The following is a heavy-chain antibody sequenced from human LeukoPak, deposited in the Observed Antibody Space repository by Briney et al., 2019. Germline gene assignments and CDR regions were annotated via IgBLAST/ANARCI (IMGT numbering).Heavy chain of an antibody. V-gene: IGHV3-48*01. Sequence: GGSLRLSCAASGFTFSNYSMNWVRQALGKGLEWLSYISSSSSTIYYADSVKGRFTISRDNAKNSLYLQMNSLRAEDTAVYYCARGNYDFWSGYDDAFDIWGQGTMVTVSS. D-gene: IGHD3-3*01. CDR2: ISSSSSTI. CDR1: GFTFSNYS. J-gene: IGHJ3*02. CDR3: ARGNYDFWSGYDDAFDI.